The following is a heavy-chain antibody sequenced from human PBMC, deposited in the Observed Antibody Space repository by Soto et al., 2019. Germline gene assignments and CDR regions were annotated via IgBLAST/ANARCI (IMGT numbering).Heavy chain of an antibody. Sequence: EVQLVESGGGLVQPGRSLRLSCAASGFTFDDYAMHWVRQAPGKGLEWVSGISWNSGSIGYADSVEGRFTISRDNAKNSLYLQMNSLRAEDTALYYCAKVTWIQLWLDAFDIWGQGTMVTVSS. J-gene: IGHJ3*02. V-gene: IGHV3-9*01. CDR1: GFTFDDYA. D-gene: IGHD5-18*01. CDR3: AKVTWIQLWLDAFDI. CDR2: ISWNSGSI.